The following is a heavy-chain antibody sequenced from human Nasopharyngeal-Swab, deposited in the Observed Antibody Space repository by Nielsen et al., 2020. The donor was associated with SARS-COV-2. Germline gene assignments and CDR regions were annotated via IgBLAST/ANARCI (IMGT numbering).Heavy chain of an antibody. CDR2: ICGRGSTL. J-gene: IGHJ4*01. Sequence: SLKISCAAPGFTFRDYYMNWIPQAPGRGLEGGFFICGRGSTLHYSDSVRGRFTISRDNAKNSRYLQMNSLRAEDTALYYCARDPAFIASRFRFFFDYWGHGTLVTVSS. CDR3: ARDPAFIASRFRFFFDY. D-gene: IGHD6-6*01. V-gene: IGHV3-11*01. CDR1: GFTFRDYY.